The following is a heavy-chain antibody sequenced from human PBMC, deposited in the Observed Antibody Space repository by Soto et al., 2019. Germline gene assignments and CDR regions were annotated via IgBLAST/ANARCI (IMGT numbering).Heavy chain of an antibody. CDR3: ARVYCSGTSCYSLYYYYGMDV. CDR1: GYTFTSYG. D-gene: IGHD2-2*02. Sequence: ASVKVSCKASGYTFTSYGISWVRQAPGQGLEWMGWISAYNDNTNYAQKLQGRVTMTTDTSTSTAYMELRSLRSDDTAVYYCARVYCSGTSCYSLYYYYGMDVWGQGTTVTVSS. V-gene: IGHV1-18*01. CDR2: ISAYNDNT. J-gene: IGHJ6*02.